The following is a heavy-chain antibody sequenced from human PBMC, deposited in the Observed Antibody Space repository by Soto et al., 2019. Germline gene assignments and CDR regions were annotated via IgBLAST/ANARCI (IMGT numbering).Heavy chain of an antibody. D-gene: IGHD3-3*01. V-gene: IGHV3-74*01. CDR2: IDSDGTST. CDR1: GFTFSSSW. Sequence: EVQLLESGGGLVQPGGSLRLSCAASGFTFSSSWMHWVRQAPGKGLVWVSRIDSDGTSTNYAYSVKGRFTISRDNAKNTLYLQMNSLTAEDTAVYYCARHLGGGYYYWGRGTLVTVSS. CDR3: ARHLGGGYYY. J-gene: IGHJ4*02.